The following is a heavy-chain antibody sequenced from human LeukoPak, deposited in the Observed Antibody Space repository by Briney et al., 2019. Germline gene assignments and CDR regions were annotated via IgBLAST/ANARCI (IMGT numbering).Heavy chain of an antibody. Sequence: GGSLRLSCAASGFTFSSYAMHWVRQAPGKGLEYVSAISSNGGSTYYANSVKGRFTISRDNSKNTLYLQMGSLRAEDTAVYYCARTPGATAGYSPHFDYWGQGTLVTVSS. V-gene: IGHV3-64*01. CDR2: ISSNGGST. CDR3: ARTPGATAGYSPHFDY. J-gene: IGHJ4*02. D-gene: IGHD6-13*01. CDR1: GFTFSSYA.